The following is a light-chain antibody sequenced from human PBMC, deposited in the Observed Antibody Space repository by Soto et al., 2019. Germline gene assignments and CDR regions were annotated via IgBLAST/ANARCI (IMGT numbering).Light chain of an antibody. CDR3: QQRSHWLS. CDR2: NAS. V-gene: IGKV3-11*01. CDR1: QRVISY. Sequence: EMLFTSSPPTLALFPGDNAPLSCRASQRVISYLALYQQKPGQAPRLLIYNASNRATGIPARFSGSGSGTDFTLTISSLEPGDFAVYYCQQRSHWLSFGQGTRLEIK. J-gene: IGKJ5*01.